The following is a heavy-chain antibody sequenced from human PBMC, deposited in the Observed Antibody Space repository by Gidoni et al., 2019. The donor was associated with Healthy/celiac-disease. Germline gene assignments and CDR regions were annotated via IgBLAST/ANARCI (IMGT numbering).Heavy chain of an antibody. CDR2: ISWNSGSI. V-gene: IGHV3-9*01. CDR3: AKERGYSYGLFDY. CDR1: GFTFDDYA. J-gene: IGHJ4*02. Sequence: EVQLVESGGGLVQPGRSLRLSCAASGFTFDDYAMHWVRQAPGKGLEWVSGISWNSGSIGYADSVKGRFTISRDNAKNSLYLQMNSLRAEDTALYYCAKERGYSYGLFDYWGQGTLVTVSS. D-gene: IGHD5-18*01.